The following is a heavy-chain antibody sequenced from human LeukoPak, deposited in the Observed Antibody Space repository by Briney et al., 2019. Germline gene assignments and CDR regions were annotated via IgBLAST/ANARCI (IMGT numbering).Heavy chain of an antibody. CDR2: IYQSVTT. CDR3: ARESNYYYSMDV. J-gene: IGHJ6*04. CDR1: GYSISSGYY. V-gene: IGHV4-38-2*02. Sequence: SETLSLTCAVSGYSISSGYYWGWIRQPPGKGLEWIGSIYQSVTTYYSPSLKSRVAISADTPKNQFSLTLTSVTAADMAVYYCARESNYYYSMDVWGKGTTVTVSS.